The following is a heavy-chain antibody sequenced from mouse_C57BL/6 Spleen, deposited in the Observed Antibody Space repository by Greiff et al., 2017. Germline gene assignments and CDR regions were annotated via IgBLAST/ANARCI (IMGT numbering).Heavy chain of an antibody. Sequence: VQRVESDAELVKPGASVKISCKVSGYTFTDHTIHWMKQRPEQGLEWIGYIYPRDGSTKYNEKFKGKATLTADKYSSTAYMQLNSLTSEDSAVYFCARGGYSNPFDYWGQGTTLTVSS. D-gene: IGHD2-5*01. J-gene: IGHJ2*01. CDR1: GYTFTDHT. CDR2: IYPRDGST. V-gene: IGHV1-78*01. CDR3: ARGGYSNPFDY.